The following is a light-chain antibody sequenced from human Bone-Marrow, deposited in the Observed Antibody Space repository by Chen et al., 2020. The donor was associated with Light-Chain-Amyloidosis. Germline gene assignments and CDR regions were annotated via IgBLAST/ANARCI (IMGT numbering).Light chain of an antibody. J-gene: IGLJ2*01. CDR2: RDT. CDR3: QSADSSGTYEVI. Sequence: SYELTQPPSVSVSPGQTARITCSGDDLPTKYAYWYQQKPGQAPVLVILRDTERSWGISERFSGSSSGTTATLTISGVQAEDEADYHCQSADSSGTYEVIFGGGTKLTVL. V-gene: IGLV3-25*03. CDR1: DLPTKY.